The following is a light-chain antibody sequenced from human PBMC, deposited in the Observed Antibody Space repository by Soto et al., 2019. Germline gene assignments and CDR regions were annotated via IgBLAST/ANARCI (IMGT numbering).Light chain of an antibody. CDR2: END. CDR1: SSKIGNYY. CDR3: GTWDSSLSIFV. Sequence: TRAASGNGVPGHEGPMFCTGGSSKIGNYYVSWHQQLPGTAPKLLIYENDKRPSGIPDRFSGSKSGTSATLGITGLQTGDEADYYCGTWDSSLSIFVFGTGTKVTVL. J-gene: IGLJ1*01. V-gene: IGLV1-51*02.